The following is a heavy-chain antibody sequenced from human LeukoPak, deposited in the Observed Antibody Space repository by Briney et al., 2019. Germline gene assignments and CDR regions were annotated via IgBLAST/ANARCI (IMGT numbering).Heavy chain of an antibody. Sequence: GGSLRLSCAASRFTFSSYSMNWVRQAPGKGLEWVSSISSSSSYIYYADSVKGRFTVSRDNSKNTVYLQMNSLRDEDTAVYYCAREKQSGRTPFDYWGQGSLVTVSS. CDR3: AREKQSGRTPFDY. CDR1: RFTFSSYS. V-gene: IGHV3-21*01. J-gene: IGHJ4*02. D-gene: IGHD2-15*01. CDR2: ISSSSSYI.